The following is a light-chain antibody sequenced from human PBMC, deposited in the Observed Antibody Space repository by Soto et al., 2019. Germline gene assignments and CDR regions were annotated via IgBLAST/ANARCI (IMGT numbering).Light chain of an antibody. J-gene: IGKJ2*01. V-gene: IGKV1-39*01. CDR2: AAS. CDR1: QSISSY. Sequence: IQMTQSPSSLSASVGDRVTITCRASQSISSYLNWYQQKPGKAPKLLIYAASSLQSGVPSRFSGSGSGTDLTLTISSLKPEDFATYYCQQSDSTPYTFGQGTKREIK. CDR3: QQSDSTPYT.